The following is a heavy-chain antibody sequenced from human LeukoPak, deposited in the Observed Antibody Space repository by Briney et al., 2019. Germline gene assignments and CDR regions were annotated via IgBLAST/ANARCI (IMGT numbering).Heavy chain of an antibody. CDR3: ARDCPEGGDPCDYVWGSYRYIDY. D-gene: IGHD3-16*02. CDR1: GGSFSDYF. Sequence: SETLSLTCAVYGGSFSDYFWNWIRQPPGKGLEWIGEISHGGGTRYNPSLKSRATISVDTSKKQFSLNLTSVTAADTAVYYCARDCPEGGDPCDYVWGSYRYIDYWGQGTLVTVSS. CDR2: ISHGGGT. J-gene: IGHJ4*02. V-gene: IGHV4-34*01.